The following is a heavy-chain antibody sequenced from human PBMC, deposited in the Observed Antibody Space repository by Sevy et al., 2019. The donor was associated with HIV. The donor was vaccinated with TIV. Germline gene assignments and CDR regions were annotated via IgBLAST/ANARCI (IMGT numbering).Heavy chain of an antibody. CDR3: ARDTNYFYVDV. Sequence: GGSLRLSCAASGFTFSKYSMSWVRQAPGKGLEWVANIKPDGSVKSYVDSVKGRFTISRDNAKNSLSLQMNSLSAEDTAVYYCARDTNYFYVDVWGKGTTVTVSS. D-gene: IGHD1-1*01. CDR1: GFTFSKYS. V-gene: IGHV3-7*01. J-gene: IGHJ6*03. CDR2: IKPDGSVK.